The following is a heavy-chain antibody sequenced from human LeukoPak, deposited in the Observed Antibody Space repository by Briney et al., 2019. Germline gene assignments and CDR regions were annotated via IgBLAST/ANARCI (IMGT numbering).Heavy chain of an antibody. CDR2: ICYSGST. Sequence: SETLSLICTVSGGSISSGDYYWSWIRQPPGKGLGWIGYICYSGSTYYNPSLKSRVTISVDTSKNQFSLKLSSVTAADTAVYYCARDLLNEGNHLDYWGQGTLVTVSS. J-gene: IGHJ4*02. CDR1: GGSISSGDYY. CDR3: ARDLLNEGNHLDY. V-gene: IGHV4-30-4*01. D-gene: IGHD4-23*01.